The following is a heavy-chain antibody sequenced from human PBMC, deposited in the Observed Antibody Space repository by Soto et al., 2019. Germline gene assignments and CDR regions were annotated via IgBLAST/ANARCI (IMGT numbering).Heavy chain of an antibody. CDR1: GGSISSYY. Sequence: SETLSLTCTVSGGSISSYYWSWIRQPPGKGLEWIGYIYYSGSTNYNPSLKSRVTISVDTSKNQFSLKLSSVTAADTAVYYCASYDSGGRFDYWGQGTLVTVSS. V-gene: IGHV4-59*01. D-gene: IGHD3-22*01. J-gene: IGHJ4*02. CDR3: ASYDSGGRFDY. CDR2: IYYSGST.